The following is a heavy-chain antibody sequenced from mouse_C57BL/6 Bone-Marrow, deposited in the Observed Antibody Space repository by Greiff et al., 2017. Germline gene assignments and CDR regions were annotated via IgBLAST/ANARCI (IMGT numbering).Heavy chain of an antibody. V-gene: IGHV1-54*01. CDR3: ARGLITTVVATDWYFDV. Sequence: VQLQESGAELVRPGTSVKVSCKASGYAFTYYLIEWVKQRPGQGLEWIGVINPGSGGTNYNEKFKGKATLTADKSSSTAYMQLSSLTSEDSAVYFCARGLITTVVATDWYFDVWGTGTTVTVSS. J-gene: IGHJ1*03. CDR2: INPGSGGT. CDR1: GYAFTYYL. D-gene: IGHD1-1*01.